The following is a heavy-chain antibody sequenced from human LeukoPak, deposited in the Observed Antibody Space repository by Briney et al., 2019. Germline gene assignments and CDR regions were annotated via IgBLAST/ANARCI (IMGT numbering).Heavy chain of an antibody. CDR2: IDSSDSYT. CDR1: GYSFTSYW. CDR3: ASNYGSGSYSSPSHYYYGMDV. J-gene: IGHJ6*02. Sequence: PGESLKISCKGSGYSFTSYWISWVRQMPGKGLEWMGRIDSSDSYTNYSPSFQSHVTISADKSISTAYLQWSSLKASDTAMYYCASNYGSGSYSSPSHYYYGMDVWGQGTTVTVSS. V-gene: IGHV5-10-1*01. D-gene: IGHD3-10*01.